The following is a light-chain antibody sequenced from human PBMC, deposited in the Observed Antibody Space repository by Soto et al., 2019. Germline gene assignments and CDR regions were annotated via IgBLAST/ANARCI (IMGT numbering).Light chain of an antibody. V-gene: IGLV2-14*01. CDR2: EVS. J-gene: IGLJ3*02. CDR3: FSYTTSSTLV. CDR1: SSDVGGYNY. Sequence: QSVLTQPASVSGSPGQSITISCTGTSSDVGGYNYVSWYQQHPAKAPKLMIYEVSNRPSGVSHRFSGSKSGNTASLTISGLQAEDEADYYGFSYTTSSTLVFGGGTQLTVL.